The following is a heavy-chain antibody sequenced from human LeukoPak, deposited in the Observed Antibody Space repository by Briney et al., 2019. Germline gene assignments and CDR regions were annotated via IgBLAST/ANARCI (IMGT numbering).Heavy chain of an antibody. CDR3: ARARSITMIVVVMGASDAFDI. V-gene: IGHV1-46*01. CDR1: GGTFSSYA. CDR2: INPSGGST. D-gene: IGHD3-22*01. J-gene: IGHJ3*02. Sequence: ASVKVSCKASGGTFSSYAISWVRQAPGQGLEWMGIINPSGGSTGYAQKFQGRVTMTRDTSTSTVYMELSSLRSEDTAVYYCARARSITMIVVVMGASDAFDIWGQGTMVTVSS.